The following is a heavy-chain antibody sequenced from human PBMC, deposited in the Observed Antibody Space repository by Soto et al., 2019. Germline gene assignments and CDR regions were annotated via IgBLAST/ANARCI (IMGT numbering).Heavy chain of an antibody. J-gene: IGHJ4*02. CDR1: GFTFSSYA. D-gene: IGHD3-3*01. CDR2: ISGSGGST. Sequence: VGSLRLSCAASGFTFSSYAMSWVRQAPGKGLEWVSAISGSGGSTYYADSVKGRFTISRDNSKNTLYLQMNSLRAEDTAVYYCAKAYTYYDFWSGPTVDYWGQGTLVTVS. V-gene: IGHV3-23*01. CDR3: AKAYTYYDFWSGPTVDY.